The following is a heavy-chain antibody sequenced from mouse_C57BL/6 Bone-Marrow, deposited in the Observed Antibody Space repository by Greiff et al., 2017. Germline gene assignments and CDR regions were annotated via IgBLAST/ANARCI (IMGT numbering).Heavy chain of an antibody. CDR3: ASGYWDVWYFDV. CDR2: IDPNSGGT. Sequence: QVHVKQPGAELVKPGASVKLSCKASGYTFTSYWMHWVKQRPGRGLEWIGRIDPNSGGTKYNEKFKSKATLTVDKPSSTAYMQLSSLTSEDSAVYYGASGYWDVWYFDVWGTGTTVTVSS. CDR1: GYTFTSYW. J-gene: IGHJ1*03. V-gene: IGHV1-72*01. D-gene: IGHD4-1*01.